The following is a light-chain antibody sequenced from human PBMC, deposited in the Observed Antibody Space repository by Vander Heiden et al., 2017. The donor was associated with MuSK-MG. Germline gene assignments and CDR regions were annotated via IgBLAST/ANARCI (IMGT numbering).Light chain of an antibody. CDR3: CADAASSTFGWV. J-gene: IGLJ3*02. CDR1: SSDVGSYNL. Sequence: QSALTQPASVSGSPGQSITISCTGTSSDVGSYNLVSWYQHHPGKAPQLMIYEGSKRPSGVSNRFSGSKSGNTASLTISGLQAADEADYYCCADAASSTFGWVFGGGTTLTVL. V-gene: IGLV2-23*03. CDR2: EGS.